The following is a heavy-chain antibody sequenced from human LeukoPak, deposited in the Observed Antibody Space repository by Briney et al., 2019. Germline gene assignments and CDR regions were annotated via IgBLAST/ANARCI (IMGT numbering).Heavy chain of an antibody. J-gene: IGHJ4*02. CDR1: GGYVNRGTFF. Sequence: SEILPLTCAVSGGYVNRGTFFWTWIRKPLGKGLEWIGYISNSGSTNYHPSLKSRVTISSDTSKTQFTLKLTSVTAADTAVYYCARSPSGYRFDSWGQGTLVTVSS. D-gene: IGHD3-22*01. CDR2: ISNSGST. CDR3: ARSPSGYRFDS. V-gene: IGHV4-61*01.